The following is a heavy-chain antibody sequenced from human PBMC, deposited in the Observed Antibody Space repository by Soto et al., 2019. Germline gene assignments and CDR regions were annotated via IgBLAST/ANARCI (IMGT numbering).Heavy chain of an antibody. D-gene: IGHD3-9*01. J-gene: IGHJ6*02. CDR2: IYYSGST. Sequence: LSLTCTVSGGSISSGGYYWSWIRQHPGKGLEWIGYIYYSGSTYYNPSLKSRVTISVDTSKNQFSLKLSSVTAADTAVYYCASLNYDILTGYYYGMDVWGQGTTVTVSS. CDR3: ASLNYDILTGYYYGMDV. V-gene: IGHV4-31*03. CDR1: GGSISSGGYY.